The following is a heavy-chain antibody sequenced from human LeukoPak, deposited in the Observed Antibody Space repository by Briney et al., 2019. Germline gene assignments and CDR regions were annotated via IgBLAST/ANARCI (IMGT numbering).Heavy chain of an antibody. Sequence: GGSLRLSCEASGFTFNTHWVNWVRQTPGKGLEWMANISSDGSDEFYVDSVKGRFTISRDNAKNSVYLQVNNLRAEDTGVYYCSGRSGFSSIYWGQGILVTVSS. D-gene: IGHD2-2*01. V-gene: IGHV3-7*01. CDR1: GFTFNTHW. CDR3: SGRSGFSSIY. CDR2: ISSDGSDE. J-gene: IGHJ4*02.